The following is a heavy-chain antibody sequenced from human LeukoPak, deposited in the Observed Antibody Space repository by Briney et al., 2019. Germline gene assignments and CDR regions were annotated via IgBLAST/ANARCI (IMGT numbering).Heavy chain of an antibody. Sequence: KTGGSLRLSCAASGFTFSGYNMNWVRQAPGKGLEWVSSISSSTTYIYYADSVRGRFTISRDNAKNSLYLQMNSLRAEDTAMYYCTRDSRYTYGYYGMDVWGQGTTVTVSS. CDR2: ISSSTTYI. J-gene: IGHJ6*02. D-gene: IGHD5-18*01. CDR3: TRDSRYTYGYYGMDV. CDR1: GFTFSGYN. V-gene: IGHV3-21*01.